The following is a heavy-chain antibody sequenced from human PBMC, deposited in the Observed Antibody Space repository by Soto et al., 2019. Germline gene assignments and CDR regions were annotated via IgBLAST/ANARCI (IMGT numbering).Heavy chain of an antibody. V-gene: IGHV4-59*01. D-gene: IGHD3-16*01. CDR3: ARGRGGSPPYYYGMDV. Sequence: QVQLQESGPGLVKPSETLSLTCTVSGGSISSYYWSWIRQPPGKGPEWIGYIYYSGSTNYNPSLKSRVTISVDTSKNQFSLKLSSVTAADTAVYYCARGRGGSPPYYYGMDVW. CDR2: IYYSGST. J-gene: IGHJ6*01. CDR1: GGSISSYY.